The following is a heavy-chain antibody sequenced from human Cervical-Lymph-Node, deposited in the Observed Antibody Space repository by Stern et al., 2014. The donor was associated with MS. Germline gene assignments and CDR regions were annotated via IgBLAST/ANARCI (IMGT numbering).Heavy chain of an antibody. CDR3: ARSPPYYEFWNDYYYFDY. CDR1: GFSLSTSGMR. J-gene: IGHJ4*02. D-gene: IGHD3-3*01. V-gene: IGHV2-70*04. CDR2: ISCDDDK. Sequence: VTLRESGPALVKPTQTLTLTCTFSGFSLSTSGMRVSWIRQPPGKALEWLARISCDDDKFYSTSLKTRLTISKDTSKNQVVLTMTNMDPVDTATYYCARSPPYYEFWNDYYYFDYWGQGTLVAVSS.